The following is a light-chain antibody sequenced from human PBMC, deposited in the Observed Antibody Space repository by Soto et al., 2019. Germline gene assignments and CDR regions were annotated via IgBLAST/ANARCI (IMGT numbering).Light chain of an antibody. V-gene: IGKV3-15*01. CDR2: GAY. Sequence: EIVMTQSPATLSVSPGERATLSCRASQSVSSNLAWYQQKHGQAPRLLIYGAYTRATGIPARFSGSGSGTEFTLTISSLQSEDFAVYYCQQYDNWPPITFGQGTRLEIK. CDR3: QQYDNWPPIT. CDR1: QSVSSN. J-gene: IGKJ5*01.